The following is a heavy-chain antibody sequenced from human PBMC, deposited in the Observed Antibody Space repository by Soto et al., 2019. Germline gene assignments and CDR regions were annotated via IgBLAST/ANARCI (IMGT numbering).Heavy chain of an antibody. CDR3: ARPPRRRGQLGGGGNWFDP. D-gene: IGHD6-13*01. Sequence: GSGKGCFKASGYPFTSYDINLGRQATGHGLEWMGWMNPNSGNTGYAQKFQVRVTMTRNTSISTAYMELSSLRSEDTAVYYCARPPRRRGQLGGGGNWFDPWGQGTMVTGSS. CDR2: MNPNSGNT. V-gene: IGHV1-8*01. J-gene: IGHJ5*02. CDR1: GYPFTSYD.